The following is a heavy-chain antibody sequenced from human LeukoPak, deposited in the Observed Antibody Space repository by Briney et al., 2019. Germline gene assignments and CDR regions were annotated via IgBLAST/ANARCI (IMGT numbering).Heavy chain of an antibody. D-gene: IGHD3-3*01. CDR2: ISSSISYI. V-gene: IGHV3-21*01. Sequence: GGSLRLSCTASGFTFSSYGMNWVRQAPGKGLEWVSSISSSISYIYYADTLKGRFTISRDKAKNSLYLQMNSLRAEDTAVYYCVTIPPFDYWGQGTLVTVSS. CDR3: VTIPPFDY. J-gene: IGHJ4*02. CDR1: GFTFSSYG.